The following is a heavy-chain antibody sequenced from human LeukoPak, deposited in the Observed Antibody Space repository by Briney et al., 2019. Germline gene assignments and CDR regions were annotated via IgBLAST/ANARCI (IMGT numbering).Heavy chain of an antibody. CDR3: ARGSRYYFDY. Sequence: GGSLRLSCAASGFTFSSYAMHWVRQAPGKGLEWVAVISYDGSNKYYADSVKGRFTISRDNPKNTLYLQMNSLRAEDTAVYYCARGSRYYFDYWGQGTLVTVSS. D-gene: IGHD4-17*01. CDR1: GFTFSSYA. J-gene: IGHJ4*02. V-gene: IGHV3-30-3*01. CDR2: ISYDGSNK.